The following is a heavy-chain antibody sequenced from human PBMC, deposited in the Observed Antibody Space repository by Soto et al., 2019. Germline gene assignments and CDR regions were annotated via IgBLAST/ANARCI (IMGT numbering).Heavy chain of an antibody. J-gene: IGHJ4*02. CDR2: ISYDGSNK. D-gene: IGHD3-22*01. CDR1: GFTFSNYG. Sequence: PGGSLRLSCAASGFTFSNYGMHWVRQAPGKGLEWVAVISYDGSNKYYVDSVKGRFAISRDNSKNTLYLQMNSLRAEDTAVYYCARDYDSSGYYYYYFDYWGQGTLVTVSS. CDR3: ARDYDSSGYYYYYFDY. V-gene: IGHV3-30*03.